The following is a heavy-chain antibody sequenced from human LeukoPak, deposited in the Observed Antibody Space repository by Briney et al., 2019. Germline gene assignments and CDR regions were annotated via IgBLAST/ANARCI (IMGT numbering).Heavy chain of an antibody. CDR1: GGSTSSSSYY. J-gene: IGHJ4*02. CDR3: ARDAIVGATGGYY. D-gene: IGHD1-26*01. CDR2: IYYSGST. Sequence: PSETLSLTCTVSGGSTSSSSYYWGWIRQPPGKGLEWIGSIYYSGSTYYNPSLKSRVTISVDTSKNQFSLKLSSVTAADTAVYYCARDAIVGATGGYYWGQGTLVTVSS. V-gene: IGHV4-39*07.